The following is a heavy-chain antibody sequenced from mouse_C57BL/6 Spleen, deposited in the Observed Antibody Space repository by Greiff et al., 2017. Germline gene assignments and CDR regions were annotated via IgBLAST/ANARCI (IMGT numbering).Heavy chain of an antibody. CDR3: ARNYYGSRDY. D-gene: IGHD1-1*01. V-gene: IGHV1-18*01. J-gene: IGHJ2*01. CDR2: INPNNGGT. Sequence: EVQLQQSGPELVKPGASVKIPCKASGYTFTDYNMDWVKQSHGKSLEWIGDINPNNGGTIYNQKFKGKATLTVDTSSSTAYMELRSLTSEDTAVYYCARNYYGSRDYWGQGTTLTVSS. CDR1: GYTFTDYN.